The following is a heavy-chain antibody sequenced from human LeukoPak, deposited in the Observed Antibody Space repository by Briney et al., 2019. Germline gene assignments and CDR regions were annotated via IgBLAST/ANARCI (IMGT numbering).Heavy chain of an antibody. J-gene: IGHJ4*02. D-gene: IGHD3-9*01. CDR1: GFTFSSYG. CDR2: IWYDGSNK. V-gene: IGHV3-33*01. CDR3: ARDLMYYDILTGYYEPVDY. Sequence: GGSLRLSCAASGFTFSSYGMHWVRQAPGKGLEWVAVIWYDGSNKYYADSVKGRFTISRDDSKNTLYLQMNSLRAEDTAVYYCARDLMYYDILTGYYEPVDYWGQGTLVTVSS.